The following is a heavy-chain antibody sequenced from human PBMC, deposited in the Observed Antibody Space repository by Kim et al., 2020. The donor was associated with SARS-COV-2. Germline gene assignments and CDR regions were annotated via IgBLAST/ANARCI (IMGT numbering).Heavy chain of an antibody. J-gene: IGHJ4*02. V-gene: IGHV3-74*01. CDR3: ARGGSGSLDY. Sequence: STSYADSVKGRVPISRDNAKNPLYLQMNSRRAEDTAVYYCARGGSGSLDYWGQGTLVTVSS. D-gene: IGHD3-16*01. CDR2: ST.